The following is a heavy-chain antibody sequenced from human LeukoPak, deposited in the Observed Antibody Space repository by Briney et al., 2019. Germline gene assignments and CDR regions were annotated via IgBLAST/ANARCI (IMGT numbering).Heavy chain of an antibody. CDR1: GFTFSTYD. J-gene: IGHJ4*02. CDR3: VKGGWFDF. Sequence: GGSLRLSCAASGFTFSTYDMNWARQAPGKGLEWVSTISNSGGRTHYGDSVKGRFTISRDNSKNTLYLQMKTLRAEDTAVYYCVKGGWFDFCGQGTPVTVSS. V-gene: IGHV3-23*01. D-gene: IGHD6-19*01. CDR2: ISNSGGRT.